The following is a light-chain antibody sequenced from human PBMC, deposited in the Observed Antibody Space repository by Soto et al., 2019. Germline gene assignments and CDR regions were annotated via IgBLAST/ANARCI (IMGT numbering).Light chain of an antibody. Sequence: EIVLTQSPGTLSLSPGERATLSCRASQSVTSSYLAWYQQKPGQAPWLLIYGASSRTTGIPDRFSGSGSGTDFTLTLSRLEPEDFAVYYCQQYGSSPFTFGPGTKVEIK. J-gene: IGKJ3*01. V-gene: IGKV3-20*01. CDR1: QSVTSSY. CDR2: GAS. CDR3: QQYGSSPFT.